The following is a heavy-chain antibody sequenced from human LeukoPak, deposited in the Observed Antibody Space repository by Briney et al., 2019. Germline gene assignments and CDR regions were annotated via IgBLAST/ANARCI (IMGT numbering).Heavy chain of an antibody. V-gene: IGHV3-30*18. CDR2: ISYDGSNK. J-gene: IGHJ4*02. CDR1: GFTFSSYG. D-gene: IGHD3-9*01. CDR3: AKGPEYYDILTGYYLDY. Sequence: GRSLRLSCAASGFTFSSYGMHWVRQAPGKGLEWVAVISYDGSNKYYADSVEGRFTISRDNSKNTLYLQMNSLRAEDTAVYYCAKGPEYYDILTGYYLDYWGQGTLVTVSS.